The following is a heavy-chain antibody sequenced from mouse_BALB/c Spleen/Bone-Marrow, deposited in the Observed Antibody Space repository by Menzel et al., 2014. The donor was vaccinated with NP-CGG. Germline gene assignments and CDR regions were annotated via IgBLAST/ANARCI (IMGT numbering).Heavy chain of an antibody. J-gene: IGHJ2*01. D-gene: IGHD2-3*01. CDR3: AILGYYGYFVD. CDR2: INPESSTI. CDR1: GFDFRRYW. Sequence: EVNVVESGGGLVQPGGSLKLSCAASGFDFRRYWMSWVRQAPGKGLEWIGEINPESSTINYTPSLKDKFIISRDNAKNTLYLQMSKVRSEDTALYYCAILGYYGYFVDWGQGTTLTVSS. V-gene: IGHV4-1*02.